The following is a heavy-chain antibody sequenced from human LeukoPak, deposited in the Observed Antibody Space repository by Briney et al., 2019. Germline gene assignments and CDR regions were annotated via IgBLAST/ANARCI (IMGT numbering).Heavy chain of an antibody. Sequence: GGSLRLSCAASGFTFSNCAMIWVRQAPGKGLEWVSVISGSGGSTYYADSVKGRFTISRDNSKNTLHLQMNSLRAEDTAVYYCAKDDSSGYYYFDSWGQGTLVTVSS. CDR3: AKDDSSGYYYFDS. CDR2: ISGSGGST. CDR1: GFTFSNCA. D-gene: IGHD3-22*01. J-gene: IGHJ4*02. V-gene: IGHV3-23*01.